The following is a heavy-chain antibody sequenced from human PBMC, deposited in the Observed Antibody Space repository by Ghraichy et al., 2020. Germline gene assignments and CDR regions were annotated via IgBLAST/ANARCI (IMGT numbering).Heavy chain of an antibody. CDR2: INHSGST. CDR1: GGSFSGYY. J-gene: IGHJ4*02. Sequence: SQTLSLTCAVYGGSFSGYYWSWIRQPPGKGLEWIGEINHSGSTNYNPSLKSRVTISVDTSKNQFSLKLSSVTAADTAVYYCARANEGDDYYDSSGYNLIDYWGQGTLVTVSS. D-gene: IGHD3-22*01. V-gene: IGHV4-34*01. CDR3: ARANEGDDYYDSSGYNLIDY.